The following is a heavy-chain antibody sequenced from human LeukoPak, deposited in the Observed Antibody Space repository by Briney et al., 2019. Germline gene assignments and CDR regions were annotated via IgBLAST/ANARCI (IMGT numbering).Heavy chain of an antibody. V-gene: IGHV3-23*01. CDR3: AKVLRFLEWLFPNDY. D-gene: IGHD3-3*01. Sequence: GGSLRLSCAASGFTFSSYAMSWVRQAPGKGLEWVSAISGSGGSTYYADSVKGRFTISRDNSKNTLYLQMNSLRAEDTAVYYCAKVLRFLEWLFPNDYWGQGTLVTVSS. CDR2: ISGSGGST. CDR1: GFTFSSYA. J-gene: IGHJ4*02.